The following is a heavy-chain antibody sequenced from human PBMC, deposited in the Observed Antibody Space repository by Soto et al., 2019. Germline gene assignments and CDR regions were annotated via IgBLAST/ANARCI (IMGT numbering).Heavy chain of an antibody. V-gene: IGHV3-48*02. CDR1: GFTFSSHA. CDR3: ARDARNADYDY. J-gene: IGHJ4*02. Sequence: EVQLVESEGGLVQPGGSLKLSCAVSGFTFSSHAMNWVRQAPGKGLEWVAYIHGTRSIIYYADSVKGRFTISRDNAKNSLYLKMDSLRDEDTALYCCARDARNADYDYWGQGTLITVSS. CDR2: IHGTRSII. D-gene: IGHD3-16*01.